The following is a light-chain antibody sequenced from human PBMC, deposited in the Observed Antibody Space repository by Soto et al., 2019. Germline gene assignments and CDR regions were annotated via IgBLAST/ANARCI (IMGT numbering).Light chain of an antibody. J-gene: IGLJ3*02. CDR1: SSDVGTYNV. Sequence: QSVLTQPASVSGSPGQSITISCTGASSDVGTYNVVSWYQQHPGKAPKLMIYEVNKRPSGVSNRFSGSKSGNTASLTISGLQTEDEADYYCCSYAGSSTLGVFGGGTKVTVL. V-gene: IGLV2-23*02. CDR2: EVN. CDR3: CSYAGSSTLGV.